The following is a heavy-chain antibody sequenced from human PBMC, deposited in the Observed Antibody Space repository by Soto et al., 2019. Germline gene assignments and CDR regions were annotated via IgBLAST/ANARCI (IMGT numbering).Heavy chain of an antibody. CDR1: GGSFSGYY. J-gene: IGHJ4*02. CDR3: ARGLVSAAFDD. D-gene: IGHD3-3*01. Sequence: SETLSLTCAVYGGSFSGYYWSWIRQPPGKGLEWIGEINHSGSTNYNPALKSRVTISEDTSKNQFPLQLSYVTAADTAVYYCARGLVSAAFDDWGQGTLVTVSS. CDR2: INHSGST. V-gene: IGHV4-34*01.